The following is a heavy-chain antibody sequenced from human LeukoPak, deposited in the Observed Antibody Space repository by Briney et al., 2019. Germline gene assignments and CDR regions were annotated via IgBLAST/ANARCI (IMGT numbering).Heavy chain of an antibody. V-gene: IGHV3-30-3*02. CDR2: ISYDGSNK. D-gene: IGHD1-1*01. CDR3: AKNLRIGIIATTGEGYFDY. J-gene: IGHJ4*02. CDR1: GFTFDDYA. Sequence: GGSLRLSCAASGFTFDDYAMHWVRQAPGKGLEWVAVISYDGSNKYYADSVKGRFTISRDNSKNTLYLQMNSLRAEDTAVYYCAKNLRIGIIATTGEGYFDYWGQGTLVTVSS.